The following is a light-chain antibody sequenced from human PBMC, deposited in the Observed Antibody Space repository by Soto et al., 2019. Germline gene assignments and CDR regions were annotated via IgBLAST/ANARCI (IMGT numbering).Light chain of an antibody. CDR2: DVS. Sequence: DIQMTQFPSTLSASVGDRVTITCRASQSIRSWLAWYQQKPGKAPKLLIYDVSSLQSGVPSGFSGSGSGTEFTLTINSLQPDDFATYYCQQYSAYPYTFGQVTKVETK. V-gene: IGKV1-5*01. J-gene: IGKJ2*01. CDR3: QQYSAYPYT. CDR1: QSIRSW.